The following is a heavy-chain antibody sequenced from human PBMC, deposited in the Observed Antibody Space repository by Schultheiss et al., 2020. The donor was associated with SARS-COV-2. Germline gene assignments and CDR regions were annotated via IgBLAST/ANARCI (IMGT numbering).Heavy chain of an antibody. CDR3: AAPTEYYYYGMDV. CDR2: ISAYNGNT. D-gene: IGHD1-1*01. V-gene: IGHV1-18*01. Sequence: ASVKVSCKASGYTFTSYGISWVRQAPGQGLEWMGWISAYNGNTNYAQKLQGRVTMTTDTSTSTAYMELSSLRSEDTAVYYCAAPTEYYYYGMDVWGQGTTVTVSS. CDR1: GYTFTSYG. J-gene: IGHJ6*02.